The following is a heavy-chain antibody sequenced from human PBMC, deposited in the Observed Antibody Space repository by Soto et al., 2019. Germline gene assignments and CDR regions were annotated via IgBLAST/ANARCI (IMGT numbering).Heavy chain of an antibody. D-gene: IGHD2-15*01. Sequence: SETLSLTCTVSGGSISSSNYYWGWIRQLPGKGLEWIGSIFYSGSTYYNPSPRSRVTIYIDSSKNQFSLKLSSVTAADTAVYYCARHLVVAATTYNWFDLWGQGTLVTSPQ. V-gene: IGHV4-39*01. CDR3: ARHLVVAATTYNWFDL. J-gene: IGHJ5*02. CDR2: IFYSGST. CDR1: GGSISSSNYY.